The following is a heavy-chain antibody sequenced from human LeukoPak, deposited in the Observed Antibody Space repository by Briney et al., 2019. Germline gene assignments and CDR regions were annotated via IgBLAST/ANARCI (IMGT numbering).Heavy chain of an antibody. CDR2: ISINGSAT. CDR3: AREVPSGGGIDY. CDR1: GFIFNTHT. D-gene: IGHD2-15*01. V-gene: IGHV3-64*01. J-gene: IGHJ4*02. Sequence: PGGSLRLSCATSGFIFNTHTMHWVRQAPGKGLEYGSTISINGSATYYAISVKGRFTISRDNSKNTLFLQMGSLRVEDMAVYHCAREVPSGGGIDYWGQGTLVTVSS.